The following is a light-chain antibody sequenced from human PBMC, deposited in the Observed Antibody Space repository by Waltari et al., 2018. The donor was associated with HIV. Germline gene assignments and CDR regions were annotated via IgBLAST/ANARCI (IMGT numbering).Light chain of an antibody. CDR1: QSVSSN. J-gene: IGKJ1*01. V-gene: IGKV3-15*01. CDR3: QQYNNWLGT. CDR2: GAS. Sequence: EMVVTQSPATLSVSPGERATLSCRATQSVSSNLAWYQQKPGQAPRLLIYGASTRATGIPARFSGGGSGTEFTLTISSLQSEDFAVYYCQQYNNWLGTFGQGTKVEIK.